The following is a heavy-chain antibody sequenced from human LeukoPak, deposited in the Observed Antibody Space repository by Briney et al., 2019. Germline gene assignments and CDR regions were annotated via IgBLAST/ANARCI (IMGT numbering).Heavy chain of an antibody. CDR1: GDSVSSNSAA. J-gene: IGHJ6*03. Sequence: KTSQTLSLTCAISGDSVSSNSAAWNWIRQSPSRGLEWLGRTYYRSKWYNDYAVSVKSRITINPDTSKNQFSLQLNSVTPEDTAVYYCARESRGGSSGWTINYYYYYMDVWGKGTTVTVSS. D-gene: IGHD6-19*01. CDR3: ARESRGGSSGWTINYYYYYMDV. CDR2: TYYRSKWYN. V-gene: IGHV6-1*01.